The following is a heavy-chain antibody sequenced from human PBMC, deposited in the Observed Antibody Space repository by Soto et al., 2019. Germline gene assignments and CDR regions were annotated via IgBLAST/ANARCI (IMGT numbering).Heavy chain of an antibody. CDR1: GGSFSGYS. D-gene: IGHD3-10*01. Sequence: QVQLQQWGAGLLKPSETLSLTCAVHGGSFSGYSWTWIRQSPGKGLEWIGQINGGGSANYHPSLMSRGTISVGTSNNEFFLDLSSVTAADTAVYYCARGLFSGTSYSGGWYGFDYWGQGTLVTVSS. J-gene: IGHJ4*02. CDR3: ARGLFSGTSYSGGWYGFDY. CDR2: INGGGSA. V-gene: IGHV4-34*01.